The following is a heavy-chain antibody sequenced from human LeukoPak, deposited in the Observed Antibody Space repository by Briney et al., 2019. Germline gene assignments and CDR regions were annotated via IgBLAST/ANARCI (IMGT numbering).Heavy chain of an antibody. J-gene: IGHJ1*01. V-gene: IGHV1-2*02. CDR1: GYTFTGYY. D-gene: IGHD6-13*01. CDR2: INPNSGGT. CDR3: ARSQFRTSNSGTWGFRP. Sequence: ASVKVSCKASGYTFTGYYMHWVRQAPGQGLEWMGWINPNSGGTNYAQKFRGRVTMTRDTSINTAYMELSSLRPDDTAVYYCARSQFRTSNSGTWGFRPWGQGTLVTVTS.